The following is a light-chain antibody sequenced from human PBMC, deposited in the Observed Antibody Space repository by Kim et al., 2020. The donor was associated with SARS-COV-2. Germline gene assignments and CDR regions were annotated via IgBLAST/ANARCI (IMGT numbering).Light chain of an antibody. Sequence: PGRSITISCTGTSRDVGGYKLVAWYQQYPGRAPKLIIYEDTKWPSGVSSRFSGSKSGNTASLTIYGLRAEDEADYYCCSYAGGPWVFGGGTQLTVL. CDR3: CSYAGGPWV. CDR2: EDT. CDR1: SRDVGGYKL. J-gene: IGLJ3*02. V-gene: IGLV2-23*01.